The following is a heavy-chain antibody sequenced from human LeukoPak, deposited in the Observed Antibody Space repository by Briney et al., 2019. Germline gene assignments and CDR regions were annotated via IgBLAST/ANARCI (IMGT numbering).Heavy chain of an antibody. CDR1: GGSISSYY. D-gene: IGHD5-12*01. CDR2: IYYSGST. J-gene: IGHJ6*03. Sequence: PSETLSLTCTVSGGSISSYYWSWIRQPPGKGLEWIGYIYYSGSTNYNPSLKSRVTISVDTSKNHFSLKLISVTAADTAVYYCARAGYSGYPYYYCYMDVWGKGTTVTISS. V-gene: IGHV4-59*01. CDR3: ARAGYSGYPYYYCYMDV.